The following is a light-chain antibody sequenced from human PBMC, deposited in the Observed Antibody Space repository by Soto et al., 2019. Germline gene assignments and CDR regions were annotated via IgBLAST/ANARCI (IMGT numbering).Light chain of an antibody. Sequence: DIQLTQSPSFLSASVGDRVTITCRASQGISSYLAWYQQKPGKAPGLLIYAASTLQSGVPSRFSGSGSGTDFTLTISSLQPEDFATYYCQQLNSYPPWTFGQGTKVEIK. V-gene: IGKV1-9*01. CDR3: QQLNSYPPWT. CDR1: QGISSY. J-gene: IGKJ1*01. CDR2: AAS.